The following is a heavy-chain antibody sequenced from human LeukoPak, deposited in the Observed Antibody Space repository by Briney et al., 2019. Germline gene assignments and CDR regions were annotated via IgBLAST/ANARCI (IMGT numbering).Heavy chain of an antibody. Sequence: GGSLRLSCAASGFTFSSYSMNWVRQAPGTGLEWVSSISTSACYIYYADSVKGRFTISRDNAKNSLYLQMNSLRAEDTAVYYCARDLESYNSGGYYFGSWGQGTLVTVSS. V-gene: IGHV3-21*01. J-gene: IGHJ4*02. D-gene: IGHD3-22*01. CDR2: ISTSACYI. CDR3: ARDLESYNSGGYYFGS. CDR1: GFTFSSYS.